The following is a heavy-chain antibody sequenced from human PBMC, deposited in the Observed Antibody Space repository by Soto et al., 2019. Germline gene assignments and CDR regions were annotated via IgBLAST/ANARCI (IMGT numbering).Heavy chain of an antibody. CDR1: GYTFTDYY. CDR2: INPYSGDT. Sequence: ASVKVSCKASGYTFTDYYIHWVRQAPGLGLEWMGWINPYSGDTHYAQNFQGRVTMIRDTSISTAYIELSSLTSDDTAVYYSATASGHDNLLLDFWGPGTVVTVSS. D-gene: IGHD1-26*01. J-gene: IGHJ4*02. CDR3: ATASGHDNLLLDF. V-gene: IGHV1-2*02.